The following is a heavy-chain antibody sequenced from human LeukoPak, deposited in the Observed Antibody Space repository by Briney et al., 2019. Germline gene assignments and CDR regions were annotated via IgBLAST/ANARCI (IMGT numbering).Heavy chain of an antibody. V-gene: IGHV1-2*04. CDR3: TRELIGCSETVCSGA. CDR1: GYTFTGYY. CDR2: INPNSGGT. Sequence: GASVKVSCKASGYTFTGYYMHWVRQAPGQGLEWMGWINPNSGGTNYAQKFQGWVTMTRDTSISTAYMELSRLRSDDTAVYYCTRELIGCSETVCSGAWGQGTLVIVSS. D-gene: IGHD3-10*02. J-gene: IGHJ5*02.